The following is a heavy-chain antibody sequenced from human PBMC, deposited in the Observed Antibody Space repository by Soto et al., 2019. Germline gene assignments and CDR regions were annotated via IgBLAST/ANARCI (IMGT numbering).Heavy chain of an antibody. CDR3: VSRITTIGVGKRHGMGV. CDR2: IYPGDSDT. Sequence: GESLKISCNDSAYRFISYWIGWLPQMPGKGLEWVGIIYPGDSDTRYSPSFQGQVTISADKSISTAYLQWSSLKASDTAMYYCVSRITTIGVGKRHGMGVRQKGSRV. D-gene: IGHD3-3*01. J-gene: IGHJ6*04. V-gene: IGHV5-51*01. CDR1: AYRFISYW.